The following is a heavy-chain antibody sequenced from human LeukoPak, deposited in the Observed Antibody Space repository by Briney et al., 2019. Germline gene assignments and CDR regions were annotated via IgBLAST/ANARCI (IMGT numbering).Heavy chain of an antibody. V-gene: IGHV1-2*02. CDR3: ATYSNSTLQYYYGLDV. D-gene: IGHD6-13*01. CDR2: IRPNSGGT. CDR1: GYTFTGYY. Sequence: ASVKVSCKTSGYTFTGYYIHWVRQAAGQGLEWMGWIRPNSGGTKNAQKFQGRVTMTRDTSISTAYMELNSLTSDDTAVYYCATYSNSTLQYYYGLDVWGQGTTVTVSS. J-gene: IGHJ6*02.